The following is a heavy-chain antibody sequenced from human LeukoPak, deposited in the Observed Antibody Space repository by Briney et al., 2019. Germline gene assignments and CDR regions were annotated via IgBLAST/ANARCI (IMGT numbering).Heavy chain of an antibody. J-gene: IGHJ4*02. Sequence: GASVKVSCKASGYTFTSYGISWVRQAPGQGLEWMGWISAYNGNTNYAQKLQGRVTMTTDTSTGTAYMELRSLTSDDTAVYFCAKDSRGYCSEGACYSIDYWGQGTLVTVAS. D-gene: IGHD2-8*01. V-gene: IGHV1-18*01. CDR1: GYTFTSYG. CDR3: AKDSRGYCSEGACYSIDY. CDR2: ISAYNGNT.